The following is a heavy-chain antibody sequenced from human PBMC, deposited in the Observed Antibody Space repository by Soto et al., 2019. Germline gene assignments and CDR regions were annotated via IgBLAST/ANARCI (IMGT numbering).Heavy chain of an antibody. D-gene: IGHD3-3*01. Sequence: GGSLRLSCTASGFTFGDYAMSWFRQAPGKGLEWVGFIRSKAYGGTTEYAASVKGRFTTSRDDSKSIAYLQMNSLKTEDTAVYYCTRDERVFGVVISYYGMDVWGQGTTVTVSS. CDR3: TRDERVFGVVISYYGMDV. V-gene: IGHV3-49*03. J-gene: IGHJ6*02. CDR2: IRSKAYGGTT. CDR1: GFTFGDYA.